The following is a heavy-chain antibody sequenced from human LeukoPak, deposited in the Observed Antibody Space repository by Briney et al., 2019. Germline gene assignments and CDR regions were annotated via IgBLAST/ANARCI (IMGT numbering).Heavy chain of an antibody. CDR1: GGSMSSYY. J-gene: IGHJ4*02. CDR2: IYYSGST. V-gene: IGHV4-59*01. D-gene: IGHD3-16*01. Sequence: SETLSLTCTVSGGSMSSYYWSWIRQPPGKGLEWIGYIYYSGSTNYNPSLKSRVTISVDTSKDQFTLKLSSVTAADTAVYYCARGRYGWLPFDYWGQGTLVTVSS. CDR3: ARGRYGWLPFDY.